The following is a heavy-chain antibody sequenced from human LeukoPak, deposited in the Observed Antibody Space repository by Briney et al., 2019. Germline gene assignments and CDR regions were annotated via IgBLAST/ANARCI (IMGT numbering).Heavy chain of an antibody. CDR2: ISGNGHNT. J-gene: IGHJ4*02. V-gene: IGHV3-23*01. CDR3: AKGYTSGWYDFDS. D-gene: IGHD6-19*01. Sequence: GGSLRLSCEASGFIFSNAWMSWVRQAPGTGLEWVSFISGNGHNTYYADSVKGRFTISRDTSKNTLYLQMNSLRADDTAMYFCAKGYTSGWYDFDSWGQGTLVTVAS. CDR1: GFIFSNAW.